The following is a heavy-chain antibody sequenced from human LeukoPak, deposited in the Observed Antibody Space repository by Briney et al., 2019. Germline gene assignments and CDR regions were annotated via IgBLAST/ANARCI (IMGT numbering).Heavy chain of an antibody. J-gene: IGHJ4*02. D-gene: IGHD3-22*01. Sequence: GGSLRLSCAASGFTFSSYGMHWVRQAPGKGLEWVAVIRYDGSNKYYADSVKGRFTISRDNSKNTLYLQMNSLRAEDTAVYYCARGYYYDSSGYYPNYFDYWGQGTLVTVSS. V-gene: IGHV3-33*01. CDR1: GFTFSSYG. CDR3: ARGYYYDSSGYYPNYFDY. CDR2: IRYDGSNK.